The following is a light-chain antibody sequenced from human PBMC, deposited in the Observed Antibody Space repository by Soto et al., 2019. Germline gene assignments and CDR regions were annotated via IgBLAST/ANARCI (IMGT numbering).Light chain of an antibody. CDR1: QVIRNF. J-gene: IGKJ3*01. CDR2: AAS. CDR3: QKYSSVPV. Sequence: DLQMTQSPTSLSASVGDRVTITCRASQVIRNFVAWYQQKPGKAPKLLIYAASTLQSGVPSRFSGSGSGTDFTLTINSLQPEDVATYSCQKYSSVPVFGPGTKVEIK. V-gene: IGKV1-27*01.